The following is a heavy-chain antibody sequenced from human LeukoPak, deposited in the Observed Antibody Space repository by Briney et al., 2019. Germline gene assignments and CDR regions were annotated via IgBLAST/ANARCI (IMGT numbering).Heavy chain of an antibody. CDR3: AKDRAYYGSGDFDY. CDR1: GFTFSSYA. CDR2: LSGSGGST. V-gene: IGHV3-23*01. D-gene: IGHD3-10*01. J-gene: IGHJ4*02. Sequence: PGGSLRLSCAASGFTFSSYAMNWVRQAPGKGLEWVSTLSGSGGSTYYADSVKGRFTISRDNSKNTLYLQMNSLRAEDTAVYYCAKDRAYYGSGDFDYWGQGTLVTVSS.